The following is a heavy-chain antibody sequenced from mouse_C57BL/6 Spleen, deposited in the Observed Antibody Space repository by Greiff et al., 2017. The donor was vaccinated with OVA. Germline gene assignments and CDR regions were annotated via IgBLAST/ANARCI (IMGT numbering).Heavy chain of an antibody. CDR3: TRGYDGYSLYFDY. CDR1: GYTFTDYE. D-gene: IGHD2-3*01. J-gene: IGHJ2*01. V-gene: IGHV1-15*01. CDR2: IDPETGGT. Sequence: QVQLQQSGAELVRPGASVTLSCKASGYTFTDYEMHWVKQTPVHGLEWIGAIDPETGGTAYNQKFKGKAILTADKSSSTAYMELRSLTSEDSAVYYCTRGYDGYSLYFDYWGQGTTLTVSS.